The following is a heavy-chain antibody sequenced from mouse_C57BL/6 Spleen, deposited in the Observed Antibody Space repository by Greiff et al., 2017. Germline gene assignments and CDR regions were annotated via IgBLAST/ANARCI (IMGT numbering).Heavy chain of an antibody. CDR1: GFTFSDYG. Sequence: EVKLVESGGGLVKPGGSLKLSCAASGFTFSDYGMHWVRQAPEKGLEWVAYISSGSSTIYYADTVKGRFTISRDNAKTTLFLQMTSLRSEDTAMYYCARRNYSKKNYAMDYWGQGTSVTVSS. CDR3: ARRNYSKKNYAMDY. V-gene: IGHV5-17*01. CDR2: ISSGSSTI. J-gene: IGHJ4*01. D-gene: IGHD2-5*01.